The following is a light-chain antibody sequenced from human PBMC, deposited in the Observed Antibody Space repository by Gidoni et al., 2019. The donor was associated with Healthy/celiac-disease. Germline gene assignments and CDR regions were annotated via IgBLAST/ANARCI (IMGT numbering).Light chain of an antibody. Sequence: DIVMTQSPDSLAVSLGERATINCKSSQSVLYSSNNKNYLAWYQQKPGQPPKLLIYWASTREAGVPDRCSGSGSGTDFTLTISSLQAEDVAVYYCQQYYSTPPYSFGQXTKLEIK. V-gene: IGKV4-1*01. CDR2: WAS. CDR3: QQYYSTPPYS. J-gene: IGKJ2*03. CDR1: QSVLYSSNNKNY.